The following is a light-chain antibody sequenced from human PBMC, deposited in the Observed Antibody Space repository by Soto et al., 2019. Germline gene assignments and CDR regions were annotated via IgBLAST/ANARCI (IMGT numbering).Light chain of an antibody. CDR3: QQSSDSPPWT. J-gene: IGKJ1*01. V-gene: IGKV1-39*01. CDR2: GAS. CDR1: QSISKY. Sequence: DIQMTQSLSALSASVGDRLTISWRVSQSISKYLNWYQQKPGTAPRLLIYGASSVKTGVPPRFSGSGSGRDFTLTISSLRPEDSATYFCQQSSDSPPWTFGQGTKVDIK.